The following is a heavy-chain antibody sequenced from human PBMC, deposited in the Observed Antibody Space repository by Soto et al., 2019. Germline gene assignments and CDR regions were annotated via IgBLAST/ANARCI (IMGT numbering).Heavy chain of an antibody. CDR2: INYSGST. CDR1: GGSVSSVTYY. J-gene: IGHJ5*02. D-gene: IGHD4-4*01. CDR3: ARADDYKSSWFDP. V-gene: IGHV4-61*01. Sequence: QVQLQESGPGLVKPSETLSLTCIVSGGSVSSVTYYWSWIRQPPGKGLEWIGYINYSGSTNYNPSLKSRVSMALDTSTNQFSLKLISVTAADTAVYYCARADDYKSSWFDPWGQGTLVTVSS.